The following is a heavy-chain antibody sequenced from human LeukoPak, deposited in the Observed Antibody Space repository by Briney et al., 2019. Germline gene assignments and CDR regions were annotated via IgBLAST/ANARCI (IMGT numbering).Heavy chain of an antibody. J-gene: IGHJ6*02. CDR1: GFTFDDYA. CDR3: AREGRGPGSFYYYYYGMDV. D-gene: IGHD1-26*01. V-gene: IGHV3-9*01. CDR2: ISWNSGSI. Sequence: GGSLRLSCAASGFTFDDYAMHWVRQAPGKGLEWVSGISWNSGSIGHADSVKGRFTISRDNAKNSLYLQMNSLRAEDTAVYYCAREGRGPGSFYYYYYGMDVWGQGTTVTVSS.